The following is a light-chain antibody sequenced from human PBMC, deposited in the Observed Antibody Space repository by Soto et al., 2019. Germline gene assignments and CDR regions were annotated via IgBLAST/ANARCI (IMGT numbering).Light chain of an antibody. CDR1: QSVSSSY. J-gene: IGKJ5*01. CDR3: QQYGSSFT. V-gene: IGKV3-20*01. Sequence: EIVLTQSPGTLSLSPGERATLSCRASQSVSSSYLAWYQQKPGQAPRLLIYGASSRATGIPDRFSGSGSGTDFTRTSSRREPEDFAVYYCQQYGSSFTFGQGTRLEIK. CDR2: GAS.